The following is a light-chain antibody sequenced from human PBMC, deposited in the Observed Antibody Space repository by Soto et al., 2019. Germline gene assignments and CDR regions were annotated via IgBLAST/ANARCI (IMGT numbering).Light chain of an antibody. CDR3: QQYATSPLT. CDR2: GAS. CDR1: QSVAKNY. J-gene: IGKJ4*01. Sequence: ENVLTQSPDTLSLSPGERGTLSCRASQSVAKNYLAWYQQKPGQAPRLLIYGASSGATGIPDRFSGTGSGTDFTLTISRLEPEDLAVYSCQQYATSPLTFGGGTKVEIK. V-gene: IGKV3-20*01.